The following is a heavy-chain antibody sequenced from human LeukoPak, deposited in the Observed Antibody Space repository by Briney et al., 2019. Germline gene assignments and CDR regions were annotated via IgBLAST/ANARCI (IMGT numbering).Heavy chain of an antibody. CDR2: IFYTGST. J-gene: IGHJ3*02. CDR3: ARVNWGGFDI. CDR1: GGSISSHY. Sequence: SETLSLTCFVSGGSISSHYWTWIRQPPGKGLECIGDIFYTGSTTYSPSLKSRATISIDTSKNQISLKLRSVTAADTAVYFCARVNWGGFDIWGQGKLATVSS. V-gene: IGHV4-59*11. D-gene: IGHD7-27*01.